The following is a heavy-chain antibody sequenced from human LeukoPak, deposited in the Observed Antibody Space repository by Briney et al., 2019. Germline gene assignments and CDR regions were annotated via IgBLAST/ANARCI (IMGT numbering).Heavy chain of an antibody. CDR2: IYHNGAT. D-gene: IGHD6-13*01. CDR1: GGSISSSSSIC. V-gene: IGHV4-4*02. CDR3: ARDGGAQQLTFDP. J-gene: IGHJ5*02. Sequence: PSETLSLTCAVSGGSISSSSSICWTWVRQPPGEGLEWIGEIYHNGATNYNPSLKSRLTISVDTSKNQFSLKLSSVTAADTAVYYCARDGGAQQLTFDPWGQGTLVTVSS.